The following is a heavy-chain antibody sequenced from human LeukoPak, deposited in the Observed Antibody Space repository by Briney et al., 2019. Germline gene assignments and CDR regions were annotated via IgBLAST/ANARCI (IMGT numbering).Heavy chain of an antibody. V-gene: IGHV4-4*02. CDR1: GGSISSSNW. D-gene: IGHD4-23*01. CDR2: IYHSGNT. J-gene: IGHJ4*02. Sequence: SGTLSLTCAVSGGSISSSNWWSWVRQPPGKGLEWIGEIYHSGNTNYNPSLRSRVTMSVDKSKNQFSLRLSSMTAADTAVYYCLYGGNSGDWVYWGQGTLVTVSS. CDR3: LYGGNSGDWVY.